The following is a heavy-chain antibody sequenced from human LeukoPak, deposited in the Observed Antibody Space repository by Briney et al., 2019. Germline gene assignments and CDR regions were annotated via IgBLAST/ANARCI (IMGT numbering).Heavy chain of an antibody. V-gene: IGHV3-53*01. CDR3: TRDLREHGVFDI. D-gene: IGHD1-26*01. Sequence: GGSLRLSCEDSGFTFRSYEMNWVRQAPGKGLEWVSLIYSGGSTYYADSVKGRFTISRDNSKNMVYLEMKSLRGEDTAIYYCTRDLREHGVFDIWGQGTMVTVSS. CDR1: GFTFRSYE. J-gene: IGHJ3*02. CDR2: IYSGGST.